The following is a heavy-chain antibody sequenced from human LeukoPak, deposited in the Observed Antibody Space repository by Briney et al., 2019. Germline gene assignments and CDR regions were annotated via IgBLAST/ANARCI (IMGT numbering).Heavy chain of an antibody. CDR3: ASYYDFWSGYSGRDSYYYYMDV. CDR2: IRYDGSNK. J-gene: IGHJ6*03. V-gene: IGHV3-30*02. CDR1: GFTFSSYG. D-gene: IGHD3-3*01. Sequence: GGSLRLSCAASGFTFSSYGMHWVRQAPGKGLEWVAFIRYDGSNKYYADSVKGRFTISRDNSRNTLYLQMNSLRAKDTAVYYCASYYDFWSGYSGRDSYYYYMDVWGKGTTVTVSS.